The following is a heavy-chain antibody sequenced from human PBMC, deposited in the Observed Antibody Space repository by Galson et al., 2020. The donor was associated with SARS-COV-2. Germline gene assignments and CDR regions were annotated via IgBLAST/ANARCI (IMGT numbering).Heavy chain of an antibody. CDR1: GYSFTSYW. Sequence: GESLKISCKGSGYSFTSYWIGWVRQMPGKGLEWMGIIYPGDSDTRYSPSFQGQVTISADKSISTAYLQWSSLKASDTAMYYCARLGGFLEWLLPTYYYYYMDVWGKGTTVTVSS. D-gene: IGHD3-3*01. V-gene: IGHV5-51*01. CDR2: IYPGDSDT. CDR3: ARLGGFLEWLLPTYYYYYMDV. J-gene: IGHJ6*03.